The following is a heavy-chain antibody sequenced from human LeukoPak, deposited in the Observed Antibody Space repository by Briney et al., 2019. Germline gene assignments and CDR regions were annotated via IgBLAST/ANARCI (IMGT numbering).Heavy chain of an antibody. CDR1: GFTFSSYS. V-gene: IGHV3-48*04. J-gene: IGHJ3*02. CDR2: ISSSSSTI. CDR3: AKDRYCGGDCRNDAFDI. D-gene: IGHD2-21*02. Sequence: GGSLRLSCAASGFTFSSYSMNWVRQAPGQGLQWVSYISSSSSTIYYADSVKGRFTISRDNAKNSLYLQMNSLRAEDTALYYCAKDRYCGGDCRNDAFDIWGQGTMVTVSS.